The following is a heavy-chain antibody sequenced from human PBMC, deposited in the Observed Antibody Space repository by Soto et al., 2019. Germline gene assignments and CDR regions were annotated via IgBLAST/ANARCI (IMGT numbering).Heavy chain of an antibody. V-gene: IGHV1-2*02. CDR2: INPNSGGT. CDR3: ARSERDYDSSGYVY. D-gene: IGHD3-22*01. Sequence: RASVKVSCKASGYTFTGYYMHWVRQAPGQGLEWMGWINPNSGGTNYAQKFQGRVTMTRDTSISTAYMELSRLRSDDTAVYYCARSERDYDSSGYVYWGQGTLVTVSS. J-gene: IGHJ4*02. CDR1: GYTFTGYY.